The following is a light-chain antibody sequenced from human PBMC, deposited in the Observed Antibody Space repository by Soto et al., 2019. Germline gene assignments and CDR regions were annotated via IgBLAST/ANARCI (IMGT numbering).Light chain of an antibody. V-gene: IGKV1-39*01. Sequence: DIQRTQSPSSLSASVGDRVTITCRASQSISRYLNWYQQKPGKAPKLLIYGVSSLQSGVPSRFSGSGSGTDFTLTITSLQPEDFATYYCQQTYTTRCTFGPGTKVDIK. J-gene: IGKJ3*01. CDR3: QQTYTTRCT. CDR2: GVS. CDR1: QSISRY.